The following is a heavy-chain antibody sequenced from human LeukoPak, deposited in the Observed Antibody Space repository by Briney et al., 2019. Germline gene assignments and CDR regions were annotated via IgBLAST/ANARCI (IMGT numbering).Heavy chain of an antibody. V-gene: IGHV3-66*01. CDR3: ARESAARPSVGY. Sequence: GGSLRLSCATSGFTVRSNYMSWVRQAPGKGLEWVSIIYGGGRTDYADSVKGRFTISRDNSKNTLYLQMNSLRAEDTAEYYCARESAARPSVGYWGQGTLVTVSS. CDR1: GFTVRSNY. J-gene: IGHJ4*02. D-gene: IGHD6-6*01. CDR2: IYGGGRT.